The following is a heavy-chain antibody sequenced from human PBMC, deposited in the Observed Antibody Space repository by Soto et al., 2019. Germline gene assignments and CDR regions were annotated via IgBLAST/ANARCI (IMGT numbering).Heavy chain of an antibody. CDR3: ARDFYDFWSGYHIWYFDL. CDR1: GGSFSGYY. Sequence: SETLSLTCAVYGGSFSGYYWTWIRQPPGKGLEWIGEINHSGSTNYNPSLKSRVTISVDTSKNQFSLKLRSVTAADTAVYYCARDFYDFWSGYHIWYFDLWGRGTLVTVSS. J-gene: IGHJ2*01. CDR2: INHSGST. V-gene: IGHV4-34*01. D-gene: IGHD3-3*01.